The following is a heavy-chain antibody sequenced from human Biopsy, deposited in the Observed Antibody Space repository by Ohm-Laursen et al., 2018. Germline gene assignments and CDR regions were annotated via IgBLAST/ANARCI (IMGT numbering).Heavy chain of an antibody. CDR1: GFSFSTYG. D-gene: IGHD2-2*01. J-gene: IGHJ4*02. Sequence: SLRLSCAASGFSFSTYGIYWVRQAPGKGLEWVAAIWYDGTNKYYAESVKGRLTISRDNSKNTLCLQMNSLRAEDTAVYFCARGGPHVRAGGSAFDYWGQGTLVTVSS. V-gene: IGHV3-33*07. CDR3: ARGGPHVRAGGSAFDY. CDR2: IWYDGTNK.